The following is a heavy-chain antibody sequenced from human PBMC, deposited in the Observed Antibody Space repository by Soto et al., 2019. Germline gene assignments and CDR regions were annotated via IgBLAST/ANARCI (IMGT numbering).Heavy chain of an antibody. CDR1: GGSISSYY. CDR2: IYTSGST. Sequence: PSETLSLTCTVSGGSISSYYWSWIRQPAGKGLEWIGRIYTSGSTNYNPSLKSRVTMSVDTSKNQFSLKLSSVTAADTAVYYCASIAARPKAAYYYYGMDVWGQGTTVTVSS. V-gene: IGHV4-4*07. CDR3: ASIAARPKAAYYYYGMDV. D-gene: IGHD6-6*01. J-gene: IGHJ6*02.